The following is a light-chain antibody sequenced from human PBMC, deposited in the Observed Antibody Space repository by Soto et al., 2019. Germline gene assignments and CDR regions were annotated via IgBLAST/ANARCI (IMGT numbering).Light chain of an antibody. J-gene: IGLJ2*01. CDR3: AAWDDSLNGPV. CDR2: EGS. CDR1: KSDVGNYNL. V-gene: IGLV2-23*01. Sequence: QSALTQPASVSGSPGQSITISCTGTKSDVGNYNLVSWYQQRPGKAPKPMIYEGSKRPSGVSNRFSGSKSGYTASLTISGLQAEDEADYYCAAWDDSLNGPVFGGGTKLTVL.